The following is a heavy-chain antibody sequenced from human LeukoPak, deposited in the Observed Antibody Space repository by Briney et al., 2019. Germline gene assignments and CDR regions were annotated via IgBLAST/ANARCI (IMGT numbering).Heavy chain of an antibody. V-gene: IGHV3-74*01. Sequence: PGGSLRLSCAASGFTFSSYWMHWVRQVPGKGLVWVSRINGDGSITTYADSVKGRFTVSRDNAKNSLYLQMNSLRAEDTAVYYCARDIRADYWGQGTLVTVSS. J-gene: IGHJ4*02. CDR1: GFTFSSYW. D-gene: IGHD3-10*01. CDR3: ARDIRADY. CDR2: INGDGSIT.